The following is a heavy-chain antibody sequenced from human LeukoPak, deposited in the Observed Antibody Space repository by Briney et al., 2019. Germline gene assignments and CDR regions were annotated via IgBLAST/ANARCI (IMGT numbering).Heavy chain of an antibody. J-gene: IGHJ4*02. CDR3: ATFTLDILTGPPYQPLDQ. CDR1: GFTFTTYP. D-gene: IGHD3-9*01. CDR2: ISGGGTFI. Sequence: GGSLRLSGAASGFTFTTYPMNWVRQAPGKGREWSASISGGGTFIYYADSMKGRFTISRDNAKNSLYLHMDSLRADDTAVYYCATFTLDILTGPPYQPLDQWGQGTLVTVSS. V-gene: IGHV3-21*01.